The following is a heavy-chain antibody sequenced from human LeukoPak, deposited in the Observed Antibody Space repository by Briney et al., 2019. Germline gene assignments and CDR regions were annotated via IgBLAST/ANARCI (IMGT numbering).Heavy chain of an antibody. J-gene: IGHJ4*02. V-gene: IGHV4-59*12. CDR3: ARSVGRPAFDY. D-gene: IGHD1-26*01. CDR1: GGSISNYY. CDR2: ISYSGST. Sequence: SETLSLTCTVSGGSISNYYWSWIRQPPGKGLEWIGYISYSGSTNYNPSLKSRVTISVDTSKNQFSLKLSSVTAADTAVYYCARSVGRPAFDYWGQGTLVTVSS.